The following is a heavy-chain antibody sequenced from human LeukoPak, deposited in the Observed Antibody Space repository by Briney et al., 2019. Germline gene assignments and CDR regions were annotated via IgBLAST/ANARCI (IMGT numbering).Heavy chain of an antibody. D-gene: IGHD2-15*01. CDR1: GGSISGYY. CDR3: ARERGGSQYYFDY. J-gene: IGHJ4*02. Sequence: SETLSLTCTVSGGSISGYYWSWIRQPPGNGLEWLGYIYYSGSTNYNPSLKSRVTISVDTSKNQFSLKLSSVTAADTAVYYCARERGGSQYYFDYWGQGTLATVSS. CDR2: IYYSGST. V-gene: IGHV4-59*01.